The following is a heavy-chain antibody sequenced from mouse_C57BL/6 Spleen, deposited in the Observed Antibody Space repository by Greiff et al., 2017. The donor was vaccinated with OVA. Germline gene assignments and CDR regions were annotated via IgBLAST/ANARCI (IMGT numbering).Heavy chain of an antibody. D-gene: IGHD1-1*01. CDR3: ARWAITTVVATGYFDV. CDR1: GYTFTGYW. CDR2: ILPGSGST. J-gene: IGHJ1*03. Sequence: QVQLQQSGAELMKPGASVKLSCKATGYTFTGYWIEWVKQRPGHGLEWIGEILPGSGSTNYNEKFKGKATFTADTSSNTSYMQLSSLTTEDSAIYYCARWAITTVVATGYFDVWGTGTTVTVSS. V-gene: IGHV1-9*01.